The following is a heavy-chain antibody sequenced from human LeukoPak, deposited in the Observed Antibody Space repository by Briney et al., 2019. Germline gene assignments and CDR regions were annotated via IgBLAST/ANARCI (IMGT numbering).Heavy chain of an antibody. D-gene: IGHD2-15*01. V-gene: IGHV3-11*05. CDR1: GFTFSDYY. CDR2: INGSSSDT. Sequence: GGSLRLSCAASGFTFSDYYMTWIRQAPGRGLEWISYINGSSSDTKYADSVKGRFTISRDNAKNSLYLLMNSLRAEDTAVYYCARGRLTCSGGSCYSWYFDLWGRGTLVTVSS. CDR3: ARGRLTCSGGSCYSWYFDL. J-gene: IGHJ2*01.